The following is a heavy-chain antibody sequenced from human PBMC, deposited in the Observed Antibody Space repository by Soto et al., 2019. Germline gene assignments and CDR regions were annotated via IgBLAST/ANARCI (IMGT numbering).Heavy chain of an antibody. J-gene: IGHJ5*01. D-gene: IGHD4-17*01. CDR1: GFTFFAYW. CDR3: AKGGDYGVSAGETWFAS. Sequence: EVQLVESGGGLVQPGGSLRLSCAASGFTFFAYWIHWVRQVPGKGLVWVSRINSDGGHTSYADSVRGRFTISRDNSKNTVSLRMNSLTAEGPAVYYCAKGGDYGVSAGETWFASWGQGSLVTVSS. V-gene: IGHV3-74*01. CDR2: INSDGGHT.